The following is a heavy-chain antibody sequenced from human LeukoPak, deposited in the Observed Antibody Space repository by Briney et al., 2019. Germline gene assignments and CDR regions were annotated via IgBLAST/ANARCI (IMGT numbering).Heavy chain of an antibody. Sequence: SETLSLTCAVHGGSFSDYFWTWIRQPPGKGLEWIGEITHTGSTNYTPSLKRRVSISVDTSRNQFSLTLTSVTAADTAVYYCARGRGAAAGTDHWGQGTLVTVSS. D-gene: IGHD6-13*01. J-gene: IGHJ4*02. CDR1: GGSFSDYF. V-gene: IGHV4-34*01. CDR3: ARGRGAAAGTDH. CDR2: ITHTGST.